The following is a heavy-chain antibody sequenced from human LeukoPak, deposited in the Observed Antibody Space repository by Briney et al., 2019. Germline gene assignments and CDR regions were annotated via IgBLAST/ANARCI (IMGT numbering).Heavy chain of an antibody. J-gene: IGHJ3*02. D-gene: IGHD2-2*01. Sequence: SQTLSLTCAISGDSVSSNSAAWNWIRQSPSRGLEWLGRTYYRSKWYNDYAVSVKSRITINPDTSKNQFSLQLNSVTPEDTAVYYCARGDLVPAASDDAFDIWGRGTMVTVSS. CDR2: TYYRSKWYN. CDR3: ARGDLVPAASDDAFDI. CDR1: GDSVSSNSAA. V-gene: IGHV6-1*01.